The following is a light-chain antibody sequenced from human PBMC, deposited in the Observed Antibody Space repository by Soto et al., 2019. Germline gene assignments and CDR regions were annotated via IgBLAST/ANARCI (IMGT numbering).Light chain of an antibody. CDR3: SSYSSSSALDVI. CDR2: EVT. J-gene: IGLJ2*01. V-gene: IGLV2-14*01. CDR1: NRDVGGYNY. Sequence: QSALAQPASVSGSPGQSITISCAGTNRDVGGYNYVSWYQQYPGKAPKLIIYEVTYRPSGVSNRFSGSKSGNTASLIISGLQAEDEADYYCSSYSSSSALDVIFGGGTKLTVL.